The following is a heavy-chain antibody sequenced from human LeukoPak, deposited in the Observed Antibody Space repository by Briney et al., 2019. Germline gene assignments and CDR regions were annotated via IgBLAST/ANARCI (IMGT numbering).Heavy chain of an antibody. V-gene: IGHV3-21*01. D-gene: IGHD3-9*01. CDR1: GFTFSSYS. CDR2: ISSSSSYI. CDR3: ARESYDILTGYYYYYYYMDV. J-gene: IGHJ6*03. Sequence: GGSLRLSCAASGFTFSSYSMNWVRQAPGKGLEWVSSISSSSSYIYYADSVKGRFTISRDNAKNSLYLQMNSLRAEDTAVYYCARESYDILTGYYYYYYYMDVWGKGTTVTISS.